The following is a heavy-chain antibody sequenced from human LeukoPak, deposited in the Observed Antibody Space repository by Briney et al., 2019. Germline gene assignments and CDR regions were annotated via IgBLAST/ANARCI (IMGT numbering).Heavy chain of an antibody. CDR1: GFTFSSYA. Sequence: GGSLRLSCAASGFTFSSYAMSWVRQAPGKGLEWVSGISGSGGSTYYADSVKGRFTISRDNSKNTLYLQMNSLRAEDTAVYYCAKHRRYSSSWSYDDWGQGTLVTVSS. J-gene: IGHJ4*02. D-gene: IGHD6-13*01. CDR2: ISGSGGST. CDR3: AKHRRYSSSWSYDD. V-gene: IGHV3-23*01.